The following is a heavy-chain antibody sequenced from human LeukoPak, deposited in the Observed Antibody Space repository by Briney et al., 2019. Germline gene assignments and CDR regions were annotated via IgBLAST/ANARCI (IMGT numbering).Heavy chain of an antibody. CDR2: IYYSGST. CDR3: ARGLSDYYDSSGYGFFDY. D-gene: IGHD3-22*01. Sequence: TFSNYWMGWIRQPPGKGLEWIGSIYYSGSTYYNPSLKSRVTISVDTSKNQFSLKLSSVTAADTAVYYCARGLSDYYDSSGYGFFDYWGQGTLVTVSS. CDR1: TFSNYW. V-gene: IGHV4-39*07. J-gene: IGHJ4*02.